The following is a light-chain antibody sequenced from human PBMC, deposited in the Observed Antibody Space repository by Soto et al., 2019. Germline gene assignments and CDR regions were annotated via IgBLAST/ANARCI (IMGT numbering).Light chain of an antibody. CDR2: GAS. Sequence: EIVLTQYPGTVSLSPGERATLSCRASQSVSSSYLAWYQQKPGQAPRLLIYGASSRATGIPDRFSGSGSGTDFTLTISRLEPEDFAVYYCQQYGSSPRTFGQGTKLEIK. V-gene: IGKV3-20*01. CDR1: QSVSSSY. J-gene: IGKJ2*01. CDR3: QQYGSSPRT.